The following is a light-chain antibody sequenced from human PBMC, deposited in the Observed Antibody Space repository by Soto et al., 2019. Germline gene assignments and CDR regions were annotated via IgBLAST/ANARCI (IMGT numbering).Light chain of an antibody. Sequence: QSVLTQPASVSGSPGQSITISCTGTSSDVGSYNLVSWYQLHPGKAPKLMIYEVTKRPSGVSNRFSGSKSGNTASLTISGLQAEDEADYYCCSYTGSSTFVVFGGGTKLTVL. V-gene: IGLV2-23*02. CDR3: CSYTGSSTFVV. J-gene: IGLJ2*01. CDR2: EVT. CDR1: SSDVGSYNL.